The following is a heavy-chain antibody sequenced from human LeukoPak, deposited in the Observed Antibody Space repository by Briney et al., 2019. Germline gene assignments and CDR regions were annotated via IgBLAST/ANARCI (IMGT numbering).Heavy chain of an antibody. D-gene: IGHD6-13*01. CDR2: MNPNSGNT. CDR3: ARLAILAAAGGDFDY. J-gene: IGHJ4*02. Sequence: ASVKVSCKASGYTFTSYDINWVRQATGQGLEWMGWMNPNSGNTGYAQKFQGRVTMTRDTSISTAYMELSRLRSDDTAVYYCARLAILAAAGGDFDYWGQGTLVTVSS. V-gene: IGHV1-8*01. CDR1: GYTFTSYD.